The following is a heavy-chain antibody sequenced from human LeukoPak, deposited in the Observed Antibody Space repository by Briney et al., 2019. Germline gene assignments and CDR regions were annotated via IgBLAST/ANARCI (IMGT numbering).Heavy chain of an antibody. Sequence: GGSLRLSCAASGFTFSNYALHWVRQAPGKGLEHVSLISSNGGSTYYANSVKGRFTISRDNPKNTLYLHMGSLRAEDMAVYYCARVRGDYVVDYWGQGTLVTVSS. CDR3: ARVRGDYVVDY. D-gene: IGHD4-17*01. CDR1: GFTFSNYA. CDR2: ISSNGGST. V-gene: IGHV3-64*01. J-gene: IGHJ4*02.